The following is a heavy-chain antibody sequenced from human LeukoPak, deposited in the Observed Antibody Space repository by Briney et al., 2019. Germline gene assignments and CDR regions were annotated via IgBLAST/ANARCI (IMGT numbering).Heavy chain of an antibody. V-gene: IGHV4-61*02. D-gene: IGHD3-22*01. CDR1: GGSISSGSYY. CDR3: ARAWGYSLDY. Sequence: SETLSLTCTVSGGSISSGSYYWSWIRQPAGKGLEWIGRIYTSGSTNYNPSLKSRVTISVETSKNQFSLKLSSVTAADTAVYYCARAWGYSLDYWGQGTLVTVSS. J-gene: IGHJ4*02. CDR2: IYTSGST.